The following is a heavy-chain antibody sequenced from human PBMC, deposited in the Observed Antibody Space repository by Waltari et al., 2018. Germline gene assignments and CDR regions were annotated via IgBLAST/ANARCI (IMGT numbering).Heavy chain of an antibody. V-gene: IGHV3-74*01. J-gene: IGHJ6*03. CDR3: ASRYYYAYMDV. D-gene: IGHD3-10*01. CDR2: INSDGSST. Sequence: EVQLVESGGGLVQPGGSLRLSCAASGFTFSSYWMHWVRQAPGKGLVCVSRINSDGSSTSYADSVKGRFTISRDNAKNTLYLQMNSLRAEDTAVYYCASRYYYAYMDVWGKGTTVTVSS. CDR1: GFTFSSYW.